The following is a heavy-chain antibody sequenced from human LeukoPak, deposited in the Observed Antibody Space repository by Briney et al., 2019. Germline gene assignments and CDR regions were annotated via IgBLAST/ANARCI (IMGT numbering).Heavy chain of an antibody. D-gene: IGHD6-19*01. J-gene: IGHJ6*03. CDR1: GLTFSSYS. CDR2: ISSSSSYI. CDR3: AREHRGWHLHYYMDV. Sequence: GGSLRLSCAASGLTFSSYSMNWVRQAPGKGLEWVSSISSSSSYIYYADSVKGRFTISRDNAKNSLYLQMNSLRAEDTAVYYCAREHRGWHLHYYMDVWGKGTTVTVSS. V-gene: IGHV3-21*01.